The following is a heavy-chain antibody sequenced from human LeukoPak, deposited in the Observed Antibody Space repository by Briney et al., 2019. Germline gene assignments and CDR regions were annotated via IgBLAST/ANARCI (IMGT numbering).Heavy chain of an antibody. D-gene: IGHD6-13*01. CDR1: DGSFSGYY. V-gene: IGHV4-34*01. Sequence: KSSETLSLTCAVYDGSFSGYYWSWIRQPPGKGLEWIGEINHSGSTNYNPSLKSRVTISVDTSKNQFSLKLSSVTAADTAVYYCARGITGITATGSEWGQGTLVTVSS. CDR3: ARGITGITATGSE. J-gene: IGHJ4*02. CDR2: INHSGST.